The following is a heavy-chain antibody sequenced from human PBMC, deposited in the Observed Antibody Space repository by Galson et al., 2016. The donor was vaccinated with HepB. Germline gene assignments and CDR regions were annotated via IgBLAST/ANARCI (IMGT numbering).Heavy chain of an antibody. CDR1: GFIFGDYW. Sequence: SLRLSCAASGFIFGDYWMHWVRQAPGKGLVWVSRINSDGSFTRYGDSVEGRFTISRDNAKNTVYLQMNSLRAEDTAVYYCARDPATVADSWFDPWGQGTLVTVSS. V-gene: IGHV3-74*01. J-gene: IGHJ5*02. CDR3: ARDPATVADSWFDP. D-gene: IGHD6-19*01. CDR2: INSDGSFT.